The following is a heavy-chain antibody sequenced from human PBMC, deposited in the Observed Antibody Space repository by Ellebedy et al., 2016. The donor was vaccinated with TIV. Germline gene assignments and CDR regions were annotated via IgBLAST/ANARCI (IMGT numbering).Heavy chain of an antibody. V-gene: IGHV4-4*07. J-gene: IGHJ3*02. CDR2: IFMSGST. CDR3: ARESRGRLEYYYGSGSSDAFDI. Sequence: SETLSLXCTVSGGSFSSYYWSWIRQSAGKGLEWIGRIFMSGSTSYNPSLKNRVTMSVDASTTQLSLSLSSVTAADTAVYYCARESRGRLEYYYGSGSSDAFDIWGQGTMVTVSS. CDR1: GGSFSSYY. D-gene: IGHD3-10*01.